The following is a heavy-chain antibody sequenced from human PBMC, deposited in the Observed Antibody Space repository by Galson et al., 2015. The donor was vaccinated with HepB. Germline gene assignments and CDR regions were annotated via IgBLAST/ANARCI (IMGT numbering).Heavy chain of an antibody. J-gene: IGHJ6*02. CDR3: TTVTVAYQSSSFQYPMRH. Sequence: SLRLSCAASGFTFSNAWMSWVRQAPGKGLGWVGRIKSKTDGGTTDYAAPVKGRFTISRDISKNTLYLQMNSLKTEDTAVYYCTTVTVAYQSSSFQYPMRHWGQGSASSVPS. D-gene: IGHD4-23*01. CDR2: IKSKTDGGTT. V-gene: IGHV3-15*01. CDR1: GFTFSNAW.